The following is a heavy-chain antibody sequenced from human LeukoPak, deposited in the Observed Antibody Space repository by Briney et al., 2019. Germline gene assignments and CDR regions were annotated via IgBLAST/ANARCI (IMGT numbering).Heavy chain of an antibody. CDR3: ARDYDILTGPPDY. Sequence: SETLSLTCTVSGYSISSGYYWGWIRQPPGKGLEWIGSIYHSGSTYYNPSLKSRVTISVDTSKNQFSLKLSSVTAADTAVYYCARDYDILTGPPDYWGQGTLVTVSS. D-gene: IGHD3-9*01. J-gene: IGHJ4*02. V-gene: IGHV4-38-2*02. CDR1: GYSISSGYY. CDR2: IYHSGST.